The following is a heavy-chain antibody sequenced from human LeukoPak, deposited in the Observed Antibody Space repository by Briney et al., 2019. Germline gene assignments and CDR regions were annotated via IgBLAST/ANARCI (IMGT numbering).Heavy chain of an antibody. CDR1: GFTFSTYG. CDR3: ARAVGPFDF. Sequence: PGGSLRLSCAASGFTFSTYGMHWVRQAPGKGLEWVAVIWYDGSIKYYGDSVKGRFTISRDNSKSTLYLQMNSLRAEDTAMYYCARAVGPFDFWGPGTLVIVSS. CDR2: IWYDGSIK. V-gene: IGHV3-33*01. J-gene: IGHJ3*01.